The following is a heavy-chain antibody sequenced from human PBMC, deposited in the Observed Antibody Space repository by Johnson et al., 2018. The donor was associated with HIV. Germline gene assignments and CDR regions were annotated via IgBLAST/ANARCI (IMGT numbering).Heavy chain of an antibody. D-gene: IGHD3-22*01. V-gene: IGHV3-64*04. J-gene: IGHJ3*01. Sequence: QVQLVESGGRVVRPGGSLRLSCAASGFTLSSYVMHWVRQAPGKGLEYVSAISSSGDRAYYADSVKGRFTISRDNSKTTLYLQMNSLRAEDTAVYYCAKDLFYDSSAFDVWGQGTLVTVSS. CDR3: AKDLFYDSSAFDV. CDR2: ISSSGDRA. CDR1: GFTLSSYV.